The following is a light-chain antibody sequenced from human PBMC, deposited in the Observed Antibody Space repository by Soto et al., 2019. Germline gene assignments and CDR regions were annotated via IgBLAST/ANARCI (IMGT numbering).Light chain of an antibody. J-gene: IGLJ2*01. CDR2: SNH. CDR3: AAWDDSLNVYVV. V-gene: IGLV1-44*01. CDR1: SSNIGSNT. Sequence: QSVLTQPPSASGTPGQRVTISCSGSSSNIGSNTVHWYQQVPGTAPKLLIYSNHQRPSGVPDRFSGSKSGTSASLAISGLQSEDEADYYCAAWDDSLNVYVVFGGGTKLTVL.